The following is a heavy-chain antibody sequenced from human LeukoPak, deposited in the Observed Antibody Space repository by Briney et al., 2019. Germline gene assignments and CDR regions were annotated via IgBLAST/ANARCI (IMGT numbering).Heavy chain of an antibody. CDR2: INPSGGST. D-gene: IGHD3-22*01. J-gene: IGHJ4*02. CDR1: GYTFTSYY. Sequence: ASVTVSCKASGYTFTSYYMHWVRQAPGQGLEWMGIINPSGGSTSYAQKFQGRVTMTRDTSTSTVYMELSSLRSEDTAVYYCASGITTQYFDYWGQGTLVTVSS. CDR3: ASGITTQYFDY. V-gene: IGHV1-46*01.